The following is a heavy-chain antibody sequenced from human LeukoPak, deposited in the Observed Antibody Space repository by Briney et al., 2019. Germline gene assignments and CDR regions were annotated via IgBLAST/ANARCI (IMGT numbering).Heavy chain of an antibody. Sequence: GGSLRLSCAASGFTFSGSGMHWVRQAPGTGLEWVAVISYDGSNTYYADSVKGRFTISRDNSRNTLYLQMNGLRAEDTAVYYCAKDLPASTAMGGFEYWGQGTLVTVSS. J-gene: IGHJ4*02. CDR3: AKDLPASTAMGGFEY. D-gene: IGHD2-2*01. CDR1: GFTFSGSG. CDR2: ISYDGSNT. V-gene: IGHV3-30*18.